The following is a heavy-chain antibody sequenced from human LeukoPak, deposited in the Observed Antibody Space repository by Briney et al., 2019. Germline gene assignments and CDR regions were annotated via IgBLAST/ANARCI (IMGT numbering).Heavy chain of an antibody. V-gene: IGHV4-39*07. J-gene: IGHJ4*02. CDR3: ARRDGDGYNYGYNFGY. Sequence: SETLSLTCTVSGGSISSSSYYWGWIRQPPGKGLEWIGSIYYSGSTYYNPSLKSRVTISVDTSKNQFSLKLSSVTAADTAVYYCARRDGDGYNYGYNFGYWGQGTLVTVSS. D-gene: IGHD5-24*01. CDR2: IYYSGST. CDR1: GGSISSSSYY.